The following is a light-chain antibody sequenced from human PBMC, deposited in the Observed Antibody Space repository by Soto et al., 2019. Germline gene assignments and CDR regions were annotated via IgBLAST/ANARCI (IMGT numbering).Light chain of an antibody. CDR3: QKYNSATPWT. CDR2: AAS. J-gene: IGKJ1*01. CDR1: QGISNY. V-gene: IGKV1-27*01. Sequence: DIQMTQSPSPLSASVGDRVTITCRASQGISNYLAWYQQKPGKVPKLLIYAASTLQSGVPSRFSGSGSGTDFTLTISSLQPEDVATYYCQKYNSATPWTFGQGTKVEIK.